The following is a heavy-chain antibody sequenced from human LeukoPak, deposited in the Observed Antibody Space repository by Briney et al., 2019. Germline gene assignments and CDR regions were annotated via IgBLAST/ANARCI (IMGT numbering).Heavy chain of an antibody. D-gene: IGHD3-22*01. V-gene: IGHV4-39*02. CDR1: GGSISSSSYY. CDR2: IYYSGST. CDR3: ARERWARDSSGYFGPFFDF. Sequence: SETLSLTCTVSGGSISSSSYYWGWIRQPPGKGLEWIGSIYYSGSTYYNPSLKSRVTISVDTSKNQFSLKLSSVTAADTAVYYCARERWARDSSGYFGPFFDFWGQGTLVTVSS. J-gene: IGHJ4*02.